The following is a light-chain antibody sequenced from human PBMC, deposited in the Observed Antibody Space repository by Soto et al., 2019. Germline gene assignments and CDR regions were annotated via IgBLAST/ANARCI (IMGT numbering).Light chain of an antibody. CDR3: ISYTDCSTYV. V-gene: IGLV2-14*03. J-gene: IGLJ1*01. CDR1: SSDVFAHDY. CDR2: DVG. Sequence: QSVLTQPASGSGATGQSITISCPGTSSDVFAHDYVSWYQQHPGKVPKLLIYDVGNRPSGTSNRFSGSKSGNTASLTISGLQAEDEADYCCISYTDCSTYVFGTATKVTDL.